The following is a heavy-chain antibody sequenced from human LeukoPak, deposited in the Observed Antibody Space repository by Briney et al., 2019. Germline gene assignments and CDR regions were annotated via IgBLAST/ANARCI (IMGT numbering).Heavy chain of an antibody. CDR3: ARAVHYDSSGYYPYYFDY. V-gene: IGHV4-59*12. CDR2: VSYSGST. CDR1: GGSISSYY. D-gene: IGHD3-22*01. J-gene: IGHJ4*02. Sequence: SETLSLTCTVSGGSISSYYWSWVRQPPGKGLEWIGYVSYSGSTDYNPSLKSRVIISIDTSKNQFSLRLSSVTAADTAVYYCARAVHYDSSGYYPYYFDYWGQGTLVTVSS.